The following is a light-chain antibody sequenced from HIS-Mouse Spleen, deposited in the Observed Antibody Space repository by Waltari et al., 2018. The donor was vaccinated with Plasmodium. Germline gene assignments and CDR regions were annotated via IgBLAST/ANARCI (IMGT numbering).Light chain of an antibody. J-gene: IGKJ2*01. CDR2: GAS. CDR3: QQYNNWPPYT. CDR1: QSVSSH. Sequence: EIVMTQSPATLSVSPGERATLSCRACQSVSSHLAWYQQKPGPAPRLLIYGASTRATGIPARFSGSGSGTEFTLTISSMQSEDFAVYYCQQYNNWPPYTFGQGTKLEIK. V-gene: IGKV3-15*01.